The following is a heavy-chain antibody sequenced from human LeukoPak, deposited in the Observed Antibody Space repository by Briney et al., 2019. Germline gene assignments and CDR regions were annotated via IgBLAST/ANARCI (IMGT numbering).Heavy chain of an antibody. CDR3: AGQEQRENHLNGLSI. D-gene: IGHD1-1*01. CDR2: INPNSGGT. V-gene: IGHV1-2*02. J-gene: IGHJ3*02. CDR1: GYTFTGYY. Sequence: ASVKVSCKASGYTFTGYYMHWVRQAPGQGLEWMGWINPNSGGTNYAQKFQGRVTMTRDTSIRTAYMELSRLRSDDTAVYYCAGQEQRENHLNGLSIWGQGTMVTVS.